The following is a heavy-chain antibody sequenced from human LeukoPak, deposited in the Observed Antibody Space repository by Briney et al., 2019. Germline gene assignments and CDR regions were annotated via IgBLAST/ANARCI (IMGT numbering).Heavy chain of an antibody. D-gene: IGHD2-2*02. CDR3: ARVRPYCSSTSYYIPVLRQGYFDY. CDR1: GFTFDDYG. J-gene: IGHJ4*02. CDR2: INWNGGST. V-gene: IGHV3-20*04. Sequence: GGSLRLSCAASGFTFDDYGMSWVRQAPGKGLEWVSGINWNGGSTGYADSVKGRFTISRDNAKNSLYLQMNSLRAEDTALYYCARVRPYCSSTSYYIPVLRQGYFDYWGQGTLVTVSS.